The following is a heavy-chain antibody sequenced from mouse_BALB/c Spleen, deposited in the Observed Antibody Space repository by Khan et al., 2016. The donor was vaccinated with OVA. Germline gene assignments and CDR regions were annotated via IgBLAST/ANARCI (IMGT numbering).Heavy chain of an antibody. V-gene: IGHV2-2*02. D-gene: IGHD2-4*01. CDR2: IWSAGST. CDR3: ARRGYDYGRGALFAY. Sequence: QVQLQQPGPGLVQPSQSLSITCTVSGFSLSNYSVHWVRQSPGKGLEWLGVIWSAGSTDYNAVFISRLTISKDNSRSQVFFKMNSLQPNDTAIYYCARRGYDYGRGALFAYWGQGTLVTVSA. CDR1: GFSLSNYS. J-gene: IGHJ3*01.